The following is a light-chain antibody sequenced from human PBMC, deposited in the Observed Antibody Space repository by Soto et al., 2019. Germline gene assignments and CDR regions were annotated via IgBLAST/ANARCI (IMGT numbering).Light chain of an antibody. CDR2: KAS. Sequence: DVQMTQSPSTLSASVGDRVTITCRASERIGSWLAWYQLKPGTVPKLLIYKASTLTKGVTSTFSGSGSGTEFNLTINRLQPDDFATYYCQQYYSYPPTFGQGTKVDIK. J-gene: IGKJ1*01. V-gene: IGKV1-5*03. CDR3: QQYYSYPPT. CDR1: ERIGSW.